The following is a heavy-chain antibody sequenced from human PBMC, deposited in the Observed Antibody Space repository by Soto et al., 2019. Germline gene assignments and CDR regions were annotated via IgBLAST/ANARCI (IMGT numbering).Heavy chain of an antibody. CDR1: GFTFSSFW. CDR2: ASPDGTST. D-gene: IGHD4-17*01. Sequence: GGSVRLSCASSGFTFSSFWMHWVRQAPGKGLEWVSRASPDGTSTSYADSVKGRFTISRDNAKNTLFMQMNSLRAEDTAVYYCTRHGSGDYFLFDPWGQGTLVTVSS. V-gene: IGHV3-74*01. J-gene: IGHJ5*02. CDR3: TRHGSGDYFLFDP.